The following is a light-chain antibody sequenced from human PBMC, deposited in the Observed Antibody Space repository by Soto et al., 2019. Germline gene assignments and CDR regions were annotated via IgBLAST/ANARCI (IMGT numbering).Light chain of an antibody. CDR1: QSVISS. J-gene: IGKJ4*02. V-gene: IGKV3-15*01. CDR3: QHYYNWLGT. Sequence: EIVVTQSPALVSVSPGERVTPSCRASQSVISSLAWYQQKLGQAPRLLIYGACSRDTGIPARFSGSGSGTEFFLNISSLQSEDSAIYYCQHYYNWLGTFGGGTKVDIK. CDR2: GAC.